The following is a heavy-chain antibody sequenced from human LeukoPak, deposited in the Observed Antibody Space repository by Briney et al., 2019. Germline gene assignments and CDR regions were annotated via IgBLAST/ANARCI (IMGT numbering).Heavy chain of an antibody. CDR1: GGTFSSYA. Sequence: ASVKVSCKASGGTFSSYAISWVRQAPGRGLEWMGGIIPIFGTANYAQKFQGRVTITTDESTSTAYMELSSLRSEDTAVYYCAISTSGGYQLLRGDFDYWGQGTLVTVSS. D-gene: IGHD2-2*01. J-gene: IGHJ4*02. CDR3: AISTSGGYQLLRGDFDY. V-gene: IGHV1-69*05. CDR2: IIPIFGTA.